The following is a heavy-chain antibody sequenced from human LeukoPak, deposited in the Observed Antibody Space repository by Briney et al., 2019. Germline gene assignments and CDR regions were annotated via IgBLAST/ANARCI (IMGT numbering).Heavy chain of an antibody. D-gene: IGHD3-10*01. Sequence: GGSLRLSCAASGFTFNSYGMHWVRQAPGKGLEWVAVISHDGSNKYYADSVKGRFTISRDNSKNTVYLQMNSLRAEDTAVYYCAKGRHFYGSGSYLDYWGQGTLVTVSS. CDR2: ISHDGSNK. CDR3: AKGRHFYGSGSYLDY. J-gene: IGHJ4*02. CDR1: GFTFNSYG. V-gene: IGHV3-30*18.